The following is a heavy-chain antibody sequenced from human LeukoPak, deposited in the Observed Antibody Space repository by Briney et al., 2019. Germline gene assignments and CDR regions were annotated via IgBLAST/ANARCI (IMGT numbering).Heavy chain of an antibody. CDR2: ISGSGGTT. CDR1: GVTFSSYA. J-gene: IGHJ4*02. CDR3: STTYYYDSSEGY. D-gene: IGHD3-22*01. V-gene: IGHV3-23*01. Sequence: PGGSLRLSCAASGVTFSSYAMSWVRQAPGKGLEWVSAISGSGGTTDYAAPVKGRFTISRGDSKNTLYLQMNSLKTEDTAVCYCSTTYYYDSSEGYWGQGTLVTVSS.